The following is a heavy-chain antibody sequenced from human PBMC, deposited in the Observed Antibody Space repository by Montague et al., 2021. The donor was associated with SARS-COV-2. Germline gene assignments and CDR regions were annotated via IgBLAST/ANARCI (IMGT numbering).Heavy chain of an antibody. Sequence: TLSLTCTVSGGSIGSGSYYWSWIQQPAGKGLEWIGRIYSSGSTNYNPSLKSRVTMSVDTSKNQFSLKVSSVTAADTAVYYCARDYGDYSYYYGLDVWGQGTTVTVSS. J-gene: IGHJ6*02. CDR2: IYSSGST. CDR1: GGSIGSGSYY. D-gene: IGHD4-17*01. CDR3: ARDYGDYSYYYGLDV. V-gene: IGHV4-61*02.